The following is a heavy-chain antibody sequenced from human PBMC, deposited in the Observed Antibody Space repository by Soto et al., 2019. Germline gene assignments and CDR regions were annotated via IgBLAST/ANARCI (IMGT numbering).Heavy chain of an antibody. V-gene: IGHV4-30-4*01. J-gene: IGHJ4*02. Sequence: SETLSLTCTVSGGSISSGDYYWSWIRQPPGKGLEWIGYIYYSGSTYYNPSLKSRVTISVDTSKNQFSLKLGSVTAADTAVYYCAREGLYYGDLRWGQGTLVTVSS. CDR2: IYYSGST. D-gene: IGHD3-10*01. CDR3: AREGLYYGDLR. CDR1: GGSISSGDYY.